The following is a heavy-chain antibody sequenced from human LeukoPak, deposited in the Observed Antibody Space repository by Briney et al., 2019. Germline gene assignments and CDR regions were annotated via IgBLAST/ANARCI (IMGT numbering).Heavy chain of an antibody. J-gene: IGHJ4*02. D-gene: IGHD3-16*01. CDR2: IYYSGST. CDR3: ARGPGFFRGALFDY. CDR1: GGSISSSSYY. V-gene: IGHV4-39*01. Sequence: PSETLSLTCTVSGGSISSSSYYWGWIRQPPGKGLEWIGSIYYSGSTYYNPSLKSRVTISVDTSKNQFSLKLSSVTAADTAVYYCARGPGFFRGALFDYWGQGTLVTVSS.